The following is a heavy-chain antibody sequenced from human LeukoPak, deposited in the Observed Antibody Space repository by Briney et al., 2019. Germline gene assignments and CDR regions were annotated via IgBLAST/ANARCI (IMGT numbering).Heavy chain of an antibody. Sequence: GGSLRLSCAASGFTFSTYAMSWVRRAPGKGLEWVSTISSGGGFTYYSESVKGRFTISRDSSKSTLCLQMNSLRAEDTAVYYCAKDLRIRAGVPDYWGQGTLVTVSS. CDR3: AKDLRIRAGVPDY. CDR1: GFTFSTYA. V-gene: IGHV3-23*01. CDR2: ISSGGGFT. J-gene: IGHJ4*02. D-gene: IGHD2-8*01.